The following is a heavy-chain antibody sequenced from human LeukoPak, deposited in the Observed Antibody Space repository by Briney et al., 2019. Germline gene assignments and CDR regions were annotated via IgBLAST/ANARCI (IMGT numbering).Heavy chain of an antibody. J-gene: IGHJ6*03. Sequence: GSLRLSCAASGFTFSSYWMSWVRQVPGKGLEWVANMNQDGSVKYYVDSVKGRFTISRDNAKNSVYLQMNSLRVEDTAVYYCARDAVRFLEWLTTYYMDVWGKGTTVIVSS. CDR2: MNQDGSVK. D-gene: IGHD3-3*01. CDR1: GFTFSSYW. CDR3: ARDAVRFLEWLTTYYMDV. V-gene: IGHV3-7*01.